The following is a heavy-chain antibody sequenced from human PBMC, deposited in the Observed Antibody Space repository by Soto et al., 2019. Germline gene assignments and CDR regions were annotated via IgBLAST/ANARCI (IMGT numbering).Heavy chain of an antibody. CDR1: GGSISSGGYY. Sequence: QVQLQESGPGLVKPSQTLSLTCTVSGGSISSGGYYWSWIRQHPGKGLEWIGYIYYSGSTYYNPSLQXXVXIXXDTSKNQFSLKLSSVTAADTAVYYCARAYGGLFDYWGQGTLVTVSS. V-gene: IGHV4-31*01. CDR2: IYYSGST. D-gene: IGHD4-17*01. CDR3: ARAYGGLFDY. J-gene: IGHJ4*02.